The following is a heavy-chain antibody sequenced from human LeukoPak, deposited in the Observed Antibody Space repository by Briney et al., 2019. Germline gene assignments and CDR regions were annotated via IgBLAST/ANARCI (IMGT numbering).Heavy chain of an antibody. CDR2: IYYSGST. D-gene: IGHD3-22*01. Sequence: SVTLSLTCTVSGGSISSYYWSWIRQPPGKGLEWIGYIYYSGSTNYNPSLKSRVTISVDTSKNQFSLKLSSVTAADTAVYYCARGSYYYDSSGYSEFDYWGQGTLVTVSS. CDR1: GGSISSYY. CDR3: ARGSYYYDSSGYSEFDY. V-gene: IGHV4-59*01. J-gene: IGHJ4*02.